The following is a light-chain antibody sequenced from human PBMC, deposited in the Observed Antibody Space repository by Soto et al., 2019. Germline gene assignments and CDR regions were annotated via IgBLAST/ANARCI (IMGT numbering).Light chain of an antibody. CDR3: GTWDSALRVV. CDR1: SSNIGNNY. Sequence: QSVLTQPPSVSAAPGQTVTISCSGSSSNIGNNYVSWYQQFPGTAPKLLIYENYKRPSGIPDRFSGSKSGTSATLGITGLQTGDEANYYCGTWDSALRVVFGRGTKLTVL. CDR2: ENY. J-gene: IGLJ3*02. V-gene: IGLV1-51*01.